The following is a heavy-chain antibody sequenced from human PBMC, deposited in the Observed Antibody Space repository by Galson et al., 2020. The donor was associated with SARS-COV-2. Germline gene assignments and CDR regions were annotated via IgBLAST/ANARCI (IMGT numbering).Heavy chain of an antibody. CDR1: GGSISSYY. Sequence: SQTLSLTCTVSGGSISSYYWSWIRQPPGKGLEWIGYIYYSGSTNYNPSLKSRVTISVDTSKNQFSLKLSSVTAADTAVYYCARRGGASWDWGQGTLVTVSS. J-gene: IGHJ4*02. D-gene: IGHD1-26*01. CDR2: IYYSGST. V-gene: IGHV4-59*08. CDR3: ARRGGASWD.